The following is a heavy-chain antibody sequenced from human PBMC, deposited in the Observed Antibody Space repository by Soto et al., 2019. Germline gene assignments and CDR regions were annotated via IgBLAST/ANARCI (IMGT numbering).Heavy chain of an antibody. J-gene: IGHJ4*02. Sequence: GGSLRLSCAASGFTFSKYWMSWVRQAPGKGLEWVANIKQDGSEIYYVDSVMGRFTISRDNAKNSLYLQMNSLRAEDTAVYYCARDKEVGPTLFDYWGQGTLVTVSS. CDR3: ARDKEVGPTLFDY. D-gene: IGHD1-26*01. V-gene: IGHV3-7*05. CDR1: GFTFSKYW. CDR2: IKQDGSEI.